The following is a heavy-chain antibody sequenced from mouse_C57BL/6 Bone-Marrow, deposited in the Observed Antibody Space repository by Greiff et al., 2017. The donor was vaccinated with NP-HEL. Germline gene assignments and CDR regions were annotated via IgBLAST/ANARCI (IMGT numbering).Heavy chain of an antibody. J-gene: IGHJ1*03. Sequence: EVMLVESGPGMVKPSQSLSLTCTVTGYSITSGYDWHWIRHFPGNKLEWMGYISYSGSTNYNPSLKSRISITHDTSKNHFFLKLNSVTTEDTATYYCAREGLRRRDWYFDVWGTGTTVTVSS. CDR1: GYSITSGYD. V-gene: IGHV3-1*01. CDR2: ISYSGST. D-gene: IGHD2-4*01. CDR3: AREGLRRRDWYFDV.